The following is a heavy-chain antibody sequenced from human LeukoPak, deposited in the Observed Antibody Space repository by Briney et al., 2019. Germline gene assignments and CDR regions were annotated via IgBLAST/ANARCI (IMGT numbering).Heavy chain of an antibody. CDR2: IYYSGST. Sequence: SETLSLTCTVSGGSISSGDYYWSWIRQPPGKGLEWIGYIYYSGSTYYNPSLKSRVTISVDTSKNQFSLKLSSVTAADTAVYYCARSNGKYQLPINYWGQGTLVTVYS. J-gene: IGHJ4*02. CDR1: GGSISSGDYY. V-gene: IGHV4-30-4*08. D-gene: IGHD2-2*01. CDR3: ARSNGKYQLPINY.